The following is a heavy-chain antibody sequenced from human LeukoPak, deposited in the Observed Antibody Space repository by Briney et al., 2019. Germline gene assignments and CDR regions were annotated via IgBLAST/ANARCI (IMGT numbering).Heavy chain of an antibody. D-gene: IGHD1-26*01. V-gene: IGHV1-24*01. CDR3: ATGFGIVGATVDY. CDR2: FDPEDGET. Sequence: ASVKVSCKVSGYTLTELSMHWVRQAPGKGLEWMGGFDPEDGETIYAQKFQGRVTMTEDTSTDTAYMELSSLRSEDTAMYYCATGFGIVGATVDYWGQGTLVTVSS. CDR1: GYTLTELS. J-gene: IGHJ4*02.